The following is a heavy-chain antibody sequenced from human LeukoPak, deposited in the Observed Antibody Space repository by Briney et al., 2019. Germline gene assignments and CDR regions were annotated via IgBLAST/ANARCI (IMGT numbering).Heavy chain of an antibody. CDR3: ARVYDSSGYLGWFDP. V-gene: IGHV1-2*02. J-gene: IGHJ5*02. Sequence: GASVKVSCKASGYTFTGYYMHWVRQAPGQGLEWMGWINPNSGGTNYAQKFQGRVTMTRDTSISTAYMELSRLRSDDTAVYYCARVYDSSGYLGWFDPWGQGTLVTVSS. CDR2: INPNSGGT. CDR1: GYTFTGYY. D-gene: IGHD3-22*01.